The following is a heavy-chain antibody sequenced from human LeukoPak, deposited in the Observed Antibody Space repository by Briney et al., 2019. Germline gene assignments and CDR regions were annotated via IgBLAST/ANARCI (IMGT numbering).Heavy chain of an antibody. Sequence: GGSLTLSCAASGFTFSTYWMHWVRQAPGKGLVWVSRITPDGSGTDYADSVKGRFTISRDNAKNTVYLQMNSLRAEDTAVYYCARDNSYGIDYWGQGTLVTVSS. CDR3: ARDNSYGIDY. V-gene: IGHV3-74*01. CDR1: GFTFSTYW. CDR2: ITPDGSGT. D-gene: IGHD5-18*01. J-gene: IGHJ4*02.